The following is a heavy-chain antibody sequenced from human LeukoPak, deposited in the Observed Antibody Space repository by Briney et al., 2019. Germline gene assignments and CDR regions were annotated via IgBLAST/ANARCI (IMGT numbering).Heavy chain of an antibody. Sequence: PSETLSLTCTVSGHSISSGYYWGWIRQPPGKGLEWIGSIYHSGSTYYNPSLKSRVTISVDTSKNQFSLKLSSVTAADTAVYYCASSPGGGSLNWFDPWGQGTLVTVSS. CDR3: ASSPGGGSLNWFDP. V-gene: IGHV4-38-2*02. J-gene: IGHJ5*02. CDR2: IYHSGST. CDR1: GHSISSGYY. D-gene: IGHD3-16*01.